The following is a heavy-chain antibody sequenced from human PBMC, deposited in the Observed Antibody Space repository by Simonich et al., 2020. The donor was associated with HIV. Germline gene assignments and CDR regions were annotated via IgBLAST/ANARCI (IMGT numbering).Heavy chain of an antibody. CDR1: GYTFTSYG. D-gene: IGHD3-10*01. J-gene: IGHJ3*02. Sequence: QVQLVQSGTEVKKPGASVKVSCKASGYTFTSYGISWVRQAPGQGLEWMGWISAYNGNTNYAQNLQGRVTMTTDTYTSTAYRELSRLRSDDTAVYYCATHGPGSYSSAVDIWGQGTMVTVSS. CDR2: ISAYNGNT. CDR3: ATHGPGSYSSAVDI. V-gene: IGHV1-18*01.